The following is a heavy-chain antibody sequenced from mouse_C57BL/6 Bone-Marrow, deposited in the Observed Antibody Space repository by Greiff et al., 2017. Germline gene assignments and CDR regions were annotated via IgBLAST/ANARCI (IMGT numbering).Heavy chain of an antibody. J-gene: IGHJ3*01. CDR2: IYPSSGNT. Sequence: QVQLQQSGAELARPGASVKLSCKASGYPFTSHGISRVKPRTGQGLEWIGEIYPSSGNTYYNAKFKGKATLTADKSSSTAYMELRRRTSEDSAVYFWARGGYDDDEGTWCAYWGQGTLVTVSA. CDR1: GYPFTSHG. D-gene: IGHD2-4*01. CDR3: ARGGYDDDEGTWCAY. V-gene: IGHV1-81*01.